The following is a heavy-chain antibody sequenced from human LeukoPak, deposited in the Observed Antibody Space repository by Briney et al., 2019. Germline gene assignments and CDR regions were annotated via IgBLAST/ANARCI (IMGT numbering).Heavy chain of an antibody. J-gene: IGHJ4*02. CDR2: ISGSGGST. D-gene: IGHD3-10*01. Sequence: PGGSLRLSCAASGFTFSSYAMSWVRQAPGKGLEWVSAISGSGGSTYYADSVKGRFTISRDNSKNTLYLQMNSLRAEDTAVYYCAKDYYYGSGSYYKGPIDYWGQETLVTVSS. V-gene: IGHV3-23*01. CDR1: GFTFSSYA. CDR3: AKDYYYGSGSYYKGPIDY.